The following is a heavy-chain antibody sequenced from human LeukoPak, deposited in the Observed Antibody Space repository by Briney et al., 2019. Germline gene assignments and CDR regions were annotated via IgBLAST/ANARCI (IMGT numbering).Heavy chain of an antibody. J-gene: IGHJ4*02. V-gene: IGHV3-64*01. CDR1: GFTFSSYA. CDR3: ARESSGYYYWAYFDY. Sequence: GGSLRLSCAASGFTFSSYAMHWVRQAPGKGLEYVSAISSNGGSTYYANSVKGRFTISRDNSKNTLYLQMGSLRAEDMAVYYCARESSGYYYWAYFDYWGQGTLLTVSS. D-gene: IGHD3-22*01. CDR2: ISSNGGST.